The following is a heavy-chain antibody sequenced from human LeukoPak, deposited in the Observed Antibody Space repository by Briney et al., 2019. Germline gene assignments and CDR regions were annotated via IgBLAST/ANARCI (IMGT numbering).Heavy chain of an antibody. CDR1: GYTFTGYY. J-gene: IGHJ4*02. Sequence: ASVKVSCKASGYTFTGYYMHWVRQAPGQGLEWMGWINPNSGGTNYAQKFQGRVTMTRDTSISTAYMELSRLRSDDTAVYYCARDRVGTSAWSPGYWGQGTLVTVSS. CDR3: ARDRVGTSAWSPGY. D-gene: IGHD1-26*01. CDR2: INPNSGGT. V-gene: IGHV1-2*02.